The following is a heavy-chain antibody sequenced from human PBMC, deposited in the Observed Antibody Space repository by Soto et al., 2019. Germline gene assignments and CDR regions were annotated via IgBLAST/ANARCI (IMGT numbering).Heavy chain of an antibody. CDR2: INSDGSST. CDR1: GVTFCSYW. J-gene: IGHJ4*02. CDR3: AKGGQRVCDY. D-gene: IGHD6-25*01. V-gene: IGHV3-74*01. Sequence: HPGGSLRLSCAASGVTFCSYWMHWVRQAPGKGLVWVSRINSDGSSTSYADSVKGRFTISRDNAKNTLYLQMNSLRGEDTAVYYSAKGGQRVCDYWGQGTLVTVSS.